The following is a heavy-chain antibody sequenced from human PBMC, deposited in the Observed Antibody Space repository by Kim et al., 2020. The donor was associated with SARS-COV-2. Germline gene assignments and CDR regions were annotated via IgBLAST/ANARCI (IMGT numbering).Heavy chain of an antibody. CDR1: GFTFSSYA. Sequence: GGSLRLSCAASGFTFSSYAMHWVRQAPGKGLEWVAVISYDGSNKYYADSVKGRFTISRDNSKNTLYLQMNSLRAEDTAVYYCASHYSNFDYWSQGTLVTV. D-gene: IGHD4-4*01. J-gene: IGHJ4*02. CDR2: ISYDGSNK. V-gene: IGHV3-30-3*01. CDR3: ASHYSNFDY.